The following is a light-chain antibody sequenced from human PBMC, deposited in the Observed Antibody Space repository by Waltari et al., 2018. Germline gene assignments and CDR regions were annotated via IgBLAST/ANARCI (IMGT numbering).Light chain of an antibody. Sequence: QSVLTQPPSASGTPGQRVTISCSGSSSNIGSNYVYWYQQLPGTAPKLLIYKNNQLPAGVPDRFCGSKSGTSASLAISGLRSEEEAEYSCAAWDDSLSGVVFGGGTKLTVL. CDR3: AAWDDSLSGVV. CDR2: KNN. CDR1: SSNIGSNY. V-gene: IGLV1-47*01. J-gene: IGLJ2*01.